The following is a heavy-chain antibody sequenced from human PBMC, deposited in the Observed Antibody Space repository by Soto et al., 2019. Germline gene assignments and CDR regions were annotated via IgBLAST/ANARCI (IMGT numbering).Heavy chain of an antibody. Sequence: QVQLVESGGGVVQPGRSLRLSCEASGFMFNAYGMHWVRQAPGKGLEWVAVISFDGNNQFYAESVKGRFSISRDNSKNTVYLEMLSLRPEDTAVFYCVKAGTIAGTGTTPRPFDVWGQGTMVTVSS. CDR2: ISFDGNNQ. D-gene: IGHD6-13*01. V-gene: IGHV3-30*18. CDR1: GFMFNAYG. CDR3: VKAGTIAGTGTTPRPFDV. J-gene: IGHJ3*01.